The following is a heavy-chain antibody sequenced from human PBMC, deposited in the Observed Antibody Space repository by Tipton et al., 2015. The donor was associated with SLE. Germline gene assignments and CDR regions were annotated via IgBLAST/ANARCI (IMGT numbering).Heavy chain of an antibody. CDR2: ISGSGGST. CDR1: GGSISSYY. V-gene: IGHV3-23*01. J-gene: IGHJ4*02. Sequence: LSLTCTVSGGSISSYYWSWIRQPPGKGLEWVSAISGSGGSTYYADSVKGRFTISRDNSKNTLYLQMNSLRAEDTAVYYCARANNWNYPFDYWGQGTLVTVSS. CDR3: ARANNWNYPFDY. D-gene: IGHD1-7*01.